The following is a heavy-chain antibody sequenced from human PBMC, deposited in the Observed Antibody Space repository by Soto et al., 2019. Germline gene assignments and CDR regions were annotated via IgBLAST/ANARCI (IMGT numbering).Heavy chain of an antibody. Sequence: SETLSLTCAVSGYSISSSNWWGWIRQPPGKGLEWIGYIYYSGTTYYNPSLKSRVTISVDTSKNQFSLKLSSVTAADTAVYYCAREEYSPPGSTPSSANFQQWGQGTLVTVSS. V-gene: IGHV4-28*03. D-gene: IGHD2-15*01. J-gene: IGHJ1*01. CDR2: IYYSGTT. CDR3: AREEYSPPGSTPSSANFQQ. CDR1: GYSISSSNW.